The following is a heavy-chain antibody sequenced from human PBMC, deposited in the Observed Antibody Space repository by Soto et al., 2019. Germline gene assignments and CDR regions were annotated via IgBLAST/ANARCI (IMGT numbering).Heavy chain of an antibody. V-gene: IGHV3-33*01. CDR2: IWYDGSNK. D-gene: IGHD2-2*01. J-gene: IGHJ4*02. Sequence: QVQLVESGGGVVQPGRSLRLSCAASGFTFSRYGMHCVRQAPGKGLEWVAVIWYDGSNKDYADAVKGRFTISRDNSKNPLYLQMHSLRADDTAVYYCARGYCSSTSCYRGRGSYFDYWGQGTLVTVSS. CDR3: ARGYCSSTSCYRGRGSYFDY. CDR1: GFTFSRYG.